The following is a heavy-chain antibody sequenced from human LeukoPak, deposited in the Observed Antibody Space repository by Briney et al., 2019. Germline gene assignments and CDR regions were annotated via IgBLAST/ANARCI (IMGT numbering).Heavy chain of an antibody. Sequence: ASVKVSCKASGYTFTGYYMHWVRQAPGQGLEWMGWISPDSGGANYAQKFQGRVTMTRDTSISTAYMELSRLRSDDTAVYYCARVGGYCSGGGCLKYNWFDPWGQGTLVTVSS. CDR1: GYTFTGYY. D-gene: IGHD2-15*01. J-gene: IGHJ5*02. CDR2: ISPDSGGA. CDR3: ARVGGYCSGGGCLKYNWFDP. V-gene: IGHV1-2*02.